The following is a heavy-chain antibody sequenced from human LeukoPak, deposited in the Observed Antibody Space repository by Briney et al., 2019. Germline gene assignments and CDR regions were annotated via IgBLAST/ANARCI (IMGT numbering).Heavy chain of an antibody. J-gene: IGHJ6*03. CDR2: ISGSGGST. Sequence: GGSLRLSCAASGFTFSSYAMSWVRQAPGKGLEWVSAISGSGGSTYYADSVKGRFTISRDNSKNTLYLQMNSLRAGDTAVYYCARDSEQLAYYYYMDVWGKGTTVTVSS. CDR3: ARDSEQLAYYYYMDV. CDR1: GFTFSSYA. V-gene: IGHV3-23*01. D-gene: IGHD6-13*01.